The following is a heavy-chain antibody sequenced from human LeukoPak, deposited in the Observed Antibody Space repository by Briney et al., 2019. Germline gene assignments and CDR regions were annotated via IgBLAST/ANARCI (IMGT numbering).Heavy chain of an antibody. CDR2: ISYDGSSK. CDR1: GFTFSSYG. CDR3: ARDQGVVVHGKYHYYGMDV. V-gene: IGHV3-30*03. Sequence: HAGGSLRLSCAASGFTFSSYGIHWVRQAPGKGLEWVAAISYDGSSKYYADSVKGRFTISRDNSKNTLYLQMNSLRAEDTTVYYCARDQGVVVHGKYHYYGMDVWGQGTTVTVSS. J-gene: IGHJ6*02. D-gene: IGHD3-22*01.